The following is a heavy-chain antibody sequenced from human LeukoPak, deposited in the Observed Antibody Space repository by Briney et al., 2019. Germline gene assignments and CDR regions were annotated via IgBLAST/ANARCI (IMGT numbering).Heavy chain of an antibody. CDR2: IIPIFGTA. J-gene: IGHJ4*02. V-gene: IGHV1-69*13. CDR1: GDTFSSYA. Sequence: ASVKVSCKASGDTFSSYAISWVRQAPGQGLEWMGGIIPIFGTANYAQKFQGRVTITADESTSTAYMELSSLRSEDTAVYYCARGERGYYDSSGAFDYWGQGTLVTVSS. D-gene: IGHD3-22*01. CDR3: ARGERGYYDSSGAFDY.